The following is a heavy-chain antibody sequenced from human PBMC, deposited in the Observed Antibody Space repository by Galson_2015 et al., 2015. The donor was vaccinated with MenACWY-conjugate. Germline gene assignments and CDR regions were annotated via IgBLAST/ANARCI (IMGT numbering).Heavy chain of an antibody. CDR2: E. Sequence: EYYVDSVRGRFTISRDNLKNSLYLQMNSLRVEDTAVYYCAREIRYYYHGMDVWGQGTTVTVSS. CDR3: AREIRYYYHGMDV. V-gene: IGHV3-7*03. J-gene: IGHJ6*02.